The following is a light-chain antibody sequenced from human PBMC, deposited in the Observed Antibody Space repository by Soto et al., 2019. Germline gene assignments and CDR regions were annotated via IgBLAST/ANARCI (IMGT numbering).Light chain of an antibody. CDR1: QSSSW. V-gene: IGKV1-5*03. Sequence: DIQMTQSPSTLSASVGDRVTITCRASQSSSWLAWYQQKPGKAPKLLLYKASSLESGVPSRFSGSGSGTEFTLTISSLQPDDFATYYCQQYNSYPWTFGQGTKVEIK. CDR2: KAS. J-gene: IGKJ1*01. CDR3: QQYNSYPWT.